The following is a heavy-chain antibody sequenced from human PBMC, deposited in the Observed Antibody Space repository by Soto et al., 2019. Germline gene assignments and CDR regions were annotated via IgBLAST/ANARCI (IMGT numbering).Heavy chain of an antibody. J-gene: IGHJ3*02. D-gene: IGHD1-20*01. Sequence: ASVKVSCKASGGTFSSYAISWVRQAPGQGLEWMGGIIPIFGTANYAQKFQGRVTITADESTSTAYMELSSLRSEDTAVYYCARDQVYFRGYNWNRDAFDIWGQGTMVTVSS. CDR3: ARDQVYFRGYNWNRDAFDI. CDR2: IIPIFGTA. V-gene: IGHV1-69*13. CDR1: GGTFSSYA.